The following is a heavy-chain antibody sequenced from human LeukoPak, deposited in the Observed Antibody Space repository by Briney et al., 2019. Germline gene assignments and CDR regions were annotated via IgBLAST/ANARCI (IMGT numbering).Heavy chain of an antibody. V-gene: IGHV6-1*01. CDR2: TYYRSRWYN. CDR1: GDSVSSKSAA. Sequence: SQTLSLTCAISGDSVSSKSAAWNWIRQFPSRGLEWLGRTYYRSRWYNDSALSVKSRITINPDTSKNQFSLQLNSVTPEDTAVYYCARDPRIAAAAHFDYWGQGTLVTVSS. J-gene: IGHJ4*02. CDR3: ARDPRIAAAAHFDY. D-gene: IGHD6-13*01.